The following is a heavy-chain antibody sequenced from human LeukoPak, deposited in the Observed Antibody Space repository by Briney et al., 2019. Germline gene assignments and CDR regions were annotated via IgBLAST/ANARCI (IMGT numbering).Heavy chain of an antibody. D-gene: IGHD4-11*01. CDR3: ARHDYSNYVYFDL. Sequence: SETLSLTCTVSGGSISSYYWSWSRQPPGKGLEWIGYIYYSGSTNYNPSLKSRVTISVDTSKNQFSLKLSSVTAADTAVYYCARHDYSNYVYFDLWGRGTLVTVSS. V-gene: IGHV4-59*01. CDR2: IYYSGST. CDR1: GGSISSYY. J-gene: IGHJ2*01.